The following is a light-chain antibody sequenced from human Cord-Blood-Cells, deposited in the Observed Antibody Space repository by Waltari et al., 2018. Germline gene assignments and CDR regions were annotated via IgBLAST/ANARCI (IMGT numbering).Light chain of an antibody. CDR1: QSISSY. Sequence: DIQTTQSPSSLSASVGDRVTITCRASQSISSYLNWYQQKPGKAPKLLIYAASSLQSGVPSRFSGSGSGTDFTLTISSLQPEDFATYYCQQSYSTPNFGPGTKVDIK. CDR3: QQSYSTPN. V-gene: IGKV1-39*01. CDR2: AAS. J-gene: IGKJ3*01.